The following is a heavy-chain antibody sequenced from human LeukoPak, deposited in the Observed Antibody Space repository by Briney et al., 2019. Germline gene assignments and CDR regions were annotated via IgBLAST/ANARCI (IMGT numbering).Heavy chain of an antibody. J-gene: IGHJ5*02. D-gene: IGHD1-26*01. CDR1: GYTFTSYA. Sequence: ASVKVSCKASGYTFTSYAIIWVRQAPGQGLEWMGWISANNGNTNYAQKLQGRVTMTTDTSTSTAYMELRTLTSDDTAVYYCARQIVGATNWFGPWGQGTLVTVSS. V-gene: IGHV1-18*01. CDR2: ISANNGNT. CDR3: ARQIVGATNWFGP.